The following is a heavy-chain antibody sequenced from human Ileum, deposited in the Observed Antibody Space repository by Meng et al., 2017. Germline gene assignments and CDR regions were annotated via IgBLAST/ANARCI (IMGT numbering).Heavy chain of an antibody. J-gene: IGHJ4*02. CDR3: ARGSGSLDY. D-gene: IGHD3-3*01. CDR2: TYYRSTWYS. Sequence: GLAHPSPTSSLPCVVSGGSLLRHIAAWNWIRQYQWRGLEWLGRTYYRSTWYSESAVSVKSRLSIPPDTSKTQFSLQMTSVPPEDTAVSYCARGSGSLDYWGPGTLVTVSS. CDR1: GGSLLRHIAA. V-gene: IGHV6-1*01.